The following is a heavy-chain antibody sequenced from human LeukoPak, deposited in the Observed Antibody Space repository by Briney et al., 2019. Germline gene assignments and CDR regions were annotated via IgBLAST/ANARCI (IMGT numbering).Heavy chain of an antibody. CDR1: GYTFNTYG. D-gene: IGHD3-10*01. V-gene: IGHV7-4-1*02. Sequence: ASVKVSCKAFGYTFNTYGMSWVRQAPGQGLEWMGWIHTDTGNPAYAQGFTGRFVFSFDTSVSTAYLQISSLKAEDTAVYYCARVPMVRGVIDYYYYYMDVWGKGTTVTISS. J-gene: IGHJ6*03. CDR3: ARVPMVRGVIDYYYYYMDV. CDR2: IHTDTGNP.